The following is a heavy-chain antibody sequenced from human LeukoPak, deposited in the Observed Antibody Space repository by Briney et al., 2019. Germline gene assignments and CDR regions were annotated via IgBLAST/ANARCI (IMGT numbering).Heavy chain of an antibody. CDR1: GFTFSSYD. D-gene: IGHD3-10*01. J-gene: IGHJ6*02. V-gene: IGHV3-13*01. CDR3: AREAWFGELGGMDV. Sequence: GGSLRLSCAASGFTFSSYDMHWVRQATGKGLEWVSAIDTAGDTYYPGSVKGRFTISRENAKNSLYLQMNSLRAGDTAVYYCAREAWFGELGGMDVWGQGTTVTVSS. CDR2: IDTAGDT.